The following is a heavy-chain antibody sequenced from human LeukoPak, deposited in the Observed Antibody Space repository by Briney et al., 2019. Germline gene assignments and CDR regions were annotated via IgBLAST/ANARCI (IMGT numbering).Heavy chain of an antibody. Sequence: PSETLSLTCAVYGGSFSGYYWSWIRQPPGKGLEWIGEINHSGSTNYDPSLKSRVTISVDTSKNQFSLKLSSVTAADTAVYYCASFSGYYRYNWFDPWGQGTLVTVSS. V-gene: IGHV4-34*01. CDR2: INHSGST. CDR1: GGSFSGYY. D-gene: IGHD3-22*01. CDR3: ASFSGYYRYNWFDP. J-gene: IGHJ5*02.